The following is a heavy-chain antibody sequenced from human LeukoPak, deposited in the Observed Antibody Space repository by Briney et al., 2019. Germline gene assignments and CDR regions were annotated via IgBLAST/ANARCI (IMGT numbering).Heavy chain of an antibody. Sequence: SPETLSLTCTVSGGSISSGDYYWSWIRQPPGKGLEWIGYIYYSGSTYYNPSLKSRVTISVDTSKNQFSLKLSSVTAADTAVYYCARDPVEMATIGYWGQGTLVTVSS. CDR3: ARDPVEMATIGY. V-gene: IGHV4-30-4*08. D-gene: IGHD5-24*01. J-gene: IGHJ4*02. CDR2: IYYSGST. CDR1: GGSISSGDYY.